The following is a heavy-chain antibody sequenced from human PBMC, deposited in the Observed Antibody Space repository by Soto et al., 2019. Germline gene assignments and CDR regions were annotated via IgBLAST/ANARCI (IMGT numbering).Heavy chain of an antibody. J-gene: IGHJ4*02. CDR2: ISYDGSNK. CDR1: GFTFSSYA. D-gene: IGHD3-9*01. Sequence: GGSLRLSCAASGFTFSSYAMHWVRQAPGKGLEWVAVISYDGSNKYYADSVKGRFTISRDNSKNTLYLQMNSLRAEDTAVYYCARSYYDILTGYSNFDYWGQGTLVTVS. V-gene: IGHV3-30-3*01. CDR3: ARSYYDILTGYSNFDY.